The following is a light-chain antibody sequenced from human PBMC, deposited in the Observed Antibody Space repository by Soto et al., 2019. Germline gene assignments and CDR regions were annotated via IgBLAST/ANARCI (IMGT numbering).Light chain of an antibody. V-gene: IGLV1-51*01. J-gene: IGLJ2*01. Sequence: QSVLTQPPSVSAAPGQTVTISCSGSSSNIGNKYVSWYQQFPGTAPKLLIYDNNKRPSGIPDRFSGSKSGTAATLGITGLQTGDEADYYCGTWDSSLSAGVFGGGTKVTVL. CDR1: SSNIGNKY. CDR2: DNN. CDR3: GTWDSSLSAGV.